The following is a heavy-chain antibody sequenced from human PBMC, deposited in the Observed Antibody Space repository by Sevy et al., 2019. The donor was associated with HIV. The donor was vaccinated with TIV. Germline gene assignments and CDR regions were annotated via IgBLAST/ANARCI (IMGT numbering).Heavy chain of an antibody. Sequence: GGSLRLSCAASGFDFSDYDMNWIRQTPGKGLEWISYISVSSSAKYYTDSVKGRFAISRDSAGNSLYLQMNSLRVEDTAVYFCVGRRYSPAYRRSYHFDYWGQGALVTVSS. J-gene: IGHJ4*02. CDR1: GFDFSDYD. D-gene: IGHD5-18*01. V-gene: IGHV3-11*01. CDR2: ISVSSSAK. CDR3: VGRRYSPAYRRSYHFDY.